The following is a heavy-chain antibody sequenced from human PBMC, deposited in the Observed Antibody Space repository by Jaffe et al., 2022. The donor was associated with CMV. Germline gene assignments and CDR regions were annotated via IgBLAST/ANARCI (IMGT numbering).Heavy chain of an antibody. J-gene: IGHJ6*02. V-gene: IGHV3-23*01. CDR1: GFSFSTYA. D-gene: IGHD1-20*01. Sequence: EVQLLESGGGLVQPGGSLRLSCLASGFSFSTYAMTWVRQAPGKGLEWVSSISDGGHNTYYTDSVKGRFTISRDNSKNTLYLQMNSLRVEDTAVYYCARDQPNNWNHRALSPWYYGLDVWGQGTAVTVPS. CDR3: ARDQPNNWNHRALSPWYYGLDV. CDR2: ISDGGHNT.